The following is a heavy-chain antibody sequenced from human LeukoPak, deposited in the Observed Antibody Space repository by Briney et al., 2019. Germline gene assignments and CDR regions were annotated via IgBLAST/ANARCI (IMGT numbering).Heavy chain of an antibody. Sequence: PSETLSLTCTVPGGSISSYYWSWIRQPAGKGLEWIGRIYTSGSTNYNPSLKSRVTVSVDTSKNQFSLKLSSVTAADTAVYYCARARRGEFGGLEWLSRAYYYYYMDVWGKGTTVTVSS. V-gene: IGHV4-4*07. J-gene: IGHJ6*03. D-gene: IGHD3-3*01. CDR1: GGSISSYY. CDR3: ARARRGEFGGLEWLSRAYYYYYMDV. CDR2: IYTSGST.